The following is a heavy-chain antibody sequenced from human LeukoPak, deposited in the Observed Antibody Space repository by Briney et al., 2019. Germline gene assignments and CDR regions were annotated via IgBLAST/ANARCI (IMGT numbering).Heavy chain of an antibody. CDR3: ARVIANDAFDI. CDR1: GYTLTSYG. J-gene: IGHJ3*02. Sequence: ASVKVSCKASGYTLTSYGISWVRHAPGQGLEWMGCISAYNGNTNYAQKLQGRVPMTTDTFTRTAYMELRSLRSDDAAVYYCARVIANDAFDIWGQGTMVTVSS. CDR2: ISAYNGNT. V-gene: IGHV1-18*01. D-gene: IGHD6-13*01.